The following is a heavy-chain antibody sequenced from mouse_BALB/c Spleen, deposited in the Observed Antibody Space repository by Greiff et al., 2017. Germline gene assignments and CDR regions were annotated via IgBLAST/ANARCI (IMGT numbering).Heavy chain of an antibody. CDR1: GFSLTGYG. D-gene: IGHD2-2*01. Sequence: VQLVESGPGLVAPSQSLSITCTVSGFSLTGYGVNWVRQPPGKGLEWLGMIWGDGSTDYNSALKSRLSISKDNSKSQVFLKMNSLQTDDTARYYCAREDGGLRRSWFAYWGQGTLVTVSA. J-gene: IGHJ3*01. CDR3: AREDGGLRRSWFAY. V-gene: IGHV2-6-7*01. CDR2: IWGDGST.